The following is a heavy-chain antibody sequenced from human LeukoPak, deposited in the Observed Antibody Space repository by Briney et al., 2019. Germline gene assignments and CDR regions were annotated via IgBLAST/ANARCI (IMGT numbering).Heavy chain of an antibody. CDR3: VREGALAI. Sequence: SETLSLTCTVSGGSISSSSYYWGWIRQPPGKGLEWIGNIYYTGSTNYNPSLTSRVIISMDTSKNQFSLKLSSVTAADTAVYYCVREGALAIWGQGTMVTVSS. J-gene: IGHJ3*02. CDR2: IYYTGST. CDR1: GGSISSSSYY. V-gene: IGHV4-39*07.